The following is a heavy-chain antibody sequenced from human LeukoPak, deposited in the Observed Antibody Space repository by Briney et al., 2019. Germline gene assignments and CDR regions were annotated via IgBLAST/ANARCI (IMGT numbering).Heavy chain of an antibody. Sequence: SVKVSCKASGGTFSSYAISWARQAPGQGLEWMGGIIPIFGTANYAQKFQGRVTITTDESTSTAYMELSSLRSEDTAVYYCAYSSRDWFDPWGQGTLVTVSS. J-gene: IGHJ5*02. CDR3: AYSSRDWFDP. D-gene: IGHD6-6*01. CDR2: IIPIFGTA. V-gene: IGHV1-69*05. CDR1: GGTFSSYA.